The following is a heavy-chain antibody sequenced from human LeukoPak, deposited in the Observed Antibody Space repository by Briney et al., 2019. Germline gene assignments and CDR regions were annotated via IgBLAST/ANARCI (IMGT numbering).Heavy chain of an antibody. D-gene: IGHD1-26*01. V-gene: IGHV4-34*01. CDR3: ARGERVGAVSY. CDR2: INHSGST. CDR1: GGSFSGYY. J-gene: IGHJ4*02. Sequence: SETLSLTCAVYGGSFSGYYWSWIRQPPGKGLEWIGEINHSGSTNYNPSLKSRVTISVGTSKNQFSLKLSSVTAADTAVYYCARGERVGAVSYWGQGTLVTVSS.